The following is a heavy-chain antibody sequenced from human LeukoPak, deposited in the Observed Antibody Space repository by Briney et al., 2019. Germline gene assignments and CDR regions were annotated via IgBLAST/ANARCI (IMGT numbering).Heavy chain of an antibody. CDR3: ARSGLWSGYYHFDY. D-gene: IGHD3-3*01. CDR1: GFTFSSYS. J-gene: IGHJ4*02. CDR2: ISSSSSTI. Sequence: GGSLRLSCAASGFTFSSYSMNWVRQAPGKGLEWVSYISSSSSTIYYADSVKGRFTISRDNAKNSLYLQMDSLRDEDTAVYYCARSGLWSGYYHFDYWGQGTLVTVSS. V-gene: IGHV3-48*02.